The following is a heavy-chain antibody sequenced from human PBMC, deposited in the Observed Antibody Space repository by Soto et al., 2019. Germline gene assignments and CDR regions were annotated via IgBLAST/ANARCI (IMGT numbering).Heavy chain of an antibody. D-gene: IGHD6-19*01. V-gene: IGHV2-26*01. CDR3: ARILSGNSSGGYAVVY. CDR1: GFSLSNARMG. CDR2: IFSNDEK. Sequence: QVTLKESGPVLVKPTETLTLTCTVSGFSLSNARMGVSWIRQPPGKALEWLAHIFSNDEKSYSTSLKSRLTTPKDPSKSRVALTMTNMDLVDTATYYGARILSGNSSGGYAVVYWGQGTLVTVSP. J-gene: IGHJ4*02.